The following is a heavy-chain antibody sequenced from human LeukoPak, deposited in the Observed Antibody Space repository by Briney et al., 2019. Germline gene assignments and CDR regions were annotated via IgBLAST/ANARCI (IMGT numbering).Heavy chain of an antibody. CDR2: ISSTGSTI. CDR3: ARDPRGYCSSTSCYSSSGAFDI. Sequence: GGSLRLACAASGFIFSDYSMNWVRQAPGKGLEWVSCISSTGSTIYYADSVNGRFTISRDNAKNSLYLQMNSLRAEDTAVYYCARDPRGYCSSTSCYSSSGAFDIWGQGTMVTVSS. CDR1: GFIFSDYS. V-gene: IGHV3-48*04. D-gene: IGHD2-2*01. J-gene: IGHJ3*02.